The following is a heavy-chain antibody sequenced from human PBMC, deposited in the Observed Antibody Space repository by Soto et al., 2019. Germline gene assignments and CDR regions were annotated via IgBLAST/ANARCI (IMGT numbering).Heavy chain of an antibody. CDR1: GGSISSYY. J-gene: IGHJ2*01. CDR2: IYYSGST. D-gene: IGHD4-17*01. V-gene: IGHV4-59*08. Sequence: SETLSLTCTVSGGSISSYYWSWIRQPPGKGLEWIGYIYYSGSTNYNPSLKSRVTISVDTSKNQFSLKLSSVTAADTAVYYCARAPRTTVTSLNWCFDLWGRGTLVTVSS. CDR3: ARAPRTTVTSLNWCFDL.